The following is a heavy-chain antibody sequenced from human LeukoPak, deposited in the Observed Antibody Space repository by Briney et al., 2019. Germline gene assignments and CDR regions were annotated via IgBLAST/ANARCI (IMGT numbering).Heavy chain of an antibody. V-gene: IGHV1-8*03. CDR2: MNPNSGNT. J-gene: IGHJ4*02. D-gene: IGHD3-3*01. Sequence: ASVKVSCXASGYTFTSYDINWVRQATGQGLEWMGWMNPNSGNTGYAQKFQGRVTITRNTSISTAYMELSSLRSEDTAVYYCARAPYDFWSGYPEFDYWGQGTLVTVSS. CDR3: ARAPYDFWSGYPEFDY. CDR1: GYTFTSYD.